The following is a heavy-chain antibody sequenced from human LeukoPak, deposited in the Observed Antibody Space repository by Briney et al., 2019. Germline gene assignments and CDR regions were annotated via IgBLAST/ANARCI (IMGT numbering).Heavy chain of an antibody. Sequence: SVRVSCKASGGTFSSYAISWVRQAPGQGLEWMGGIIPIFGTANYAQKFQGRVTITADESTSTAYMELSSLRSEDTAVYYCARGKYDFTCGMDVWGQGTTVTVSS. CDR3: ARGKYDFTCGMDV. V-gene: IGHV1-69*13. J-gene: IGHJ6*02. CDR1: GGTFSSYA. CDR2: IIPIFGTA. D-gene: IGHD3-3*01.